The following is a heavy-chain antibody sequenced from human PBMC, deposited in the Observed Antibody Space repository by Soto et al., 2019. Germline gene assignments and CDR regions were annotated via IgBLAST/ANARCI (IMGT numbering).Heavy chain of an antibody. J-gene: IGHJ4*02. V-gene: IGHV4-39*01. CDR2: IYYSGST. D-gene: IGHD5-18*01. CDR1: GGSISSSHYF. Sequence: QLQLQESGPGLVKPSETLSLTCTVSGGSISSSHYFWDWIRQPPGKGLEWIGSIYYSGSTYYNPSLKSRVTISVDTSNNPFSLRLSSVTATDTAVYYCARAGYSSGHQFDYWGQGTLVTVSS. CDR3: ARAGYSSGHQFDY.